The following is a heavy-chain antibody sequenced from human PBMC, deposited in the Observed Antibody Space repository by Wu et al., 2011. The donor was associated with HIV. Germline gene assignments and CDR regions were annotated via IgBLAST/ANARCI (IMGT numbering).Heavy chain of an antibody. CDR1: GYTFTGYY. CDR3: ARGQYCSSTSCSTDLDYMDV. J-gene: IGHJ6*03. CDR2: INPNSGGT. D-gene: IGHD2-2*01. Sequence: VQLVQSGAEVKKPGASVKVSCKASGYTFTGYYMHWVRQAPGQGLEWMGWINPNSGGTNYAQKFQGRVTMTRDTSISTAYMELSRLRSDDTAVYYCARGQYCSSTSCSTDLDYMDVWGKGTTVTVSS. V-gene: IGHV1-2*02.